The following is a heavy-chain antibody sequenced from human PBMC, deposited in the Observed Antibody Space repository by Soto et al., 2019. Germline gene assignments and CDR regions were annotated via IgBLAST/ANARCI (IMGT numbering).Heavy chain of an antibody. D-gene: IGHD5-18*01. CDR1: GGSISSYY. CDR3: AAAGDTAMVYYYYMDV. CDR2: IYYSGST. J-gene: IGHJ6*03. Sequence: QVQLQESGPGLVKPSETLSLTCTVSGGSISSYYWSWIRQPPGKGLEWIGYIYYSGSTNYNPSLKSRVTISVDTSKNQFSLKLSSVTAADTAVYYCAAAGDTAMVYYYYMDVWGKGTTVTVSS. V-gene: IGHV4-59*08.